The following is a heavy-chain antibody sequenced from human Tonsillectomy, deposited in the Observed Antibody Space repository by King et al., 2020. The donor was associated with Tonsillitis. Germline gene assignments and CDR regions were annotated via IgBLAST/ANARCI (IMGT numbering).Heavy chain of an antibody. CDR1: GGSITSGSYY. CDR2: IYPSGST. CDR3: ARDTGWYHDVYYMDV. Sequence: QLQESGPGLVKPSQTLSLTCTVSGGSITSGSYYWSWIRQPAGKGLEWIGRIYPSGSTNYNPSLKSRVTISVDTSKNQLSLNLSYVTAADTAVYYCARDTGWYHDVYYMDVWGKGTTVTVSS. V-gene: IGHV4-61*02. J-gene: IGHJ6*03. D-gene: IGHD6-19*01.